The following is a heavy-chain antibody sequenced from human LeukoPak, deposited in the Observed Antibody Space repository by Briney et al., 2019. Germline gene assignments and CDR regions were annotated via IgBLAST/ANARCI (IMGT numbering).Heavy chain of an antibody. CDR3: VALEGFDC. V-gene: IGHV3-30*02. Sequence: GGSLRLSCAASGFTFTNYAMHWVRQAPGKGLEWVAFIRYDGSNKYYADSVKGRFTISRDNSKNTLYLQMNSLRAEDTAVYYCVALEGFDCWGQGTLVTVSS. J-gene: IGHJ4*02. D-gene: IGHD3-3*01. CDR2: IRYDGSNK. CDR1: GFTFTNYA.